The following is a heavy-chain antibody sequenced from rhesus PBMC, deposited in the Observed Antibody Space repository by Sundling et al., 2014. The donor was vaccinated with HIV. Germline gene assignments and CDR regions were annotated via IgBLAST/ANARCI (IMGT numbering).Heavy chain of an antibody. D-gene: IGHD6-25*01. Sequence: EVQLVESGGDLVQPGGSLRLSCAASGFTFSNYGMYWVRQAPGKGLEWISGISSNGGSTYYADSVKGRFTISRDNSKNTLSLQMNSLRVEDTAVYYCVKASGSWKNWYFDLWGPGTPITISS. J-gene: IGHJ2*01. V-gene: IGHV3S42*01. CDR1: GFTFSNYG. CDR3: VKASGSWKNWYFDL. CDR2: ISSNGGST.